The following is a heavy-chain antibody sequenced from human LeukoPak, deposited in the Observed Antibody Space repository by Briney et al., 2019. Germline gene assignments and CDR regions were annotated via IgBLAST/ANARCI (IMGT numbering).Heavy chain of an antibody. V-gene: IGHV4-34*01. J-gene: IGHJ4*02. Sequence: PSETLSLTCAVYGGSFSGYYWSWIRQPPGKGLEWIAEINHSGSTNYNPSLKSRVTISVDTSKNQFSLKLSSVTAADTTVYYCARGLPTGTASDYWGQGTLVTVSS. D-gene: IGHD1-1*01. CDR2: INHSGST. CDR1: GGSFSGYY. CDR3: ARGLPTGTASDY.